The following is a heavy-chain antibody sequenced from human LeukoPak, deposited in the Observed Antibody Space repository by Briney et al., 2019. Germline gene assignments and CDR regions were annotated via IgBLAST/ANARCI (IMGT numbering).Heavy chain of an antibody. J-gene: IGHJ6*02. D-gene: IGHD4-17*01. CDR3: AREDGDKGYYYYGMDV. CDR2: ISYDGSNK. Sequence: PGRSLRLSCAASGFTFSSYAMHWVRQAPGKGLEWVAVISYDGSNKYYADSVKGRFTISRDNSKNTLYLQMNSLRAEDTAVYYCAREDGDKGYYYYGMDVWGQGTTVTVSS. V-gene: IGHV3-30-3*01. CDR1: GFTFSSYA.